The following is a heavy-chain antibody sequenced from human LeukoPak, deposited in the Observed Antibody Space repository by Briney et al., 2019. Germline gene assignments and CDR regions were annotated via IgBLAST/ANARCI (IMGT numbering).Heavy chain of an antibody. D-gene: IGHD6-19*01. CDR3: VRRDTGWNYFDY. Sequence: SETLSLTCAVSGGSINSHYWGWIRQPPGKGLQRIGDIYYTGKINYNPSLKSRVTITLDTSKDHLSLNLTSVLAADTAIYYCVRRDTGWNYFDYWGQGILVTVSS. CDR1: GGSINSHY. CDR2: IYYTGKI. J-gene: IGHJ4*02. V-gene: IGHV4-59*08.